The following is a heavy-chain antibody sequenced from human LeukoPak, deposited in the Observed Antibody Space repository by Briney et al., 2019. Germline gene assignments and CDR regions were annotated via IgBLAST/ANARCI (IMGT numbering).Heavy chain of an antibody. CDR2: IIPILGIA. CDR1: GGTFSSYA. V-gene: IGHV1-69*04. CDR3: ARLVTTVVTTLDY. D-gene: IGHD4-23*01. J-gene: IGHJ4*02. Sequence: SVKVSCKASGGTFSSYAISWVRQAPGQGLEWMGRIIPILGIANYAQKFQGRVTITADKSTSTAYMELSSLRSEDTAVYYCARLVTTVVTTLDYWGQGTLVTVSS.